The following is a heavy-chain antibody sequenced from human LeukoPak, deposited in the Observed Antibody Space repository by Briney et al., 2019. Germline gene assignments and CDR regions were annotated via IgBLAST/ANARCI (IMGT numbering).Heavy chain of an antibody. V-gene: IGHV3-74*01. CDR3: ARASGYYDSSGYYNGMDV. D-gene: IGHD3-22*01. CDR1: GFTLSTYW. Sequence: PGGSLLLSCAASGFTLSTYWMHWVRQVPGKGLVWVSRINSDESSTSYADSVTGRFTISRDNARNTLYLQMNSLRAEDTAVYYCARASGYYDSSGYYNGMDVWGQGTTVTVSS. CDR2: INSDESST. J-gene: IGHJ6*02.